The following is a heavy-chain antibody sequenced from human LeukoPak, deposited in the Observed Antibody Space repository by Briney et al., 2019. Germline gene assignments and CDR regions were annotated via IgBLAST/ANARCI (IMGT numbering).Heavy chain of an antibody. CDR2: IIPILGIA. D-gene: IGHD6-19*01. J-gene: IGHJ4*02. V-gene: IGHV1-69*02. Sequence: SVKVSCKASGYTFTGYYMHWVRQAPGQGLEWMGRIIPILGIANYAQKFQGRVTITADKSTSTAYMELSSLRSEDTAVYYCARTSSGFSTSALDYWGQGTLVTVSS. CDR1: GYTFTGYY. CDR3: ARTSSGFSTSALDY.